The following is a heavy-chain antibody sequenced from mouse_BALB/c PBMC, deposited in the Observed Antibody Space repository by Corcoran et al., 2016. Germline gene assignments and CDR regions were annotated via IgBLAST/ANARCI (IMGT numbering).Heavy chain of an antibody. V-gene: IGHV1S136*01. Sequence: EVQLQQSGPELVKPGASVKMSCKASGYTFTSYVLHWVKQKPGQGLDWIGYINPYNDGTKYNEKFKVKATLTSDKSSRNAYMELSSLASDDSAVYYWARGHYDYGREDSGGQGTTLTVTS. D-gene: IGHD2-4*01. J-gene: IGHJ2*01. CDR3: ARGHYDYGREDS. CDR2: INPYNDGT. CDR1: GYTFTSYV.